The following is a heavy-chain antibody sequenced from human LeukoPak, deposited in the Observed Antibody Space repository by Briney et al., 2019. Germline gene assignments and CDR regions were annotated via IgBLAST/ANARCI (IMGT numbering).Heavy chain of an antibody. Sequence: GGSLRLSCAASGFTFSSYSMNWVRQAPGKGLEWVSSISSSSSYIYYADSVKGRFTTSRDNAKNSLYLQMNSLRAEDTAVYYCAREGSSWLNWFDPWGQGTLVTVSS. J-gene: IGHJ5*02. CDR2: ISSSSSYI. D-gene: IGHD6-13*01. CDR3: AREGSSWLNWFDP. CDR1: GFTFSSYS. V-gene: IGHV3-21*01.